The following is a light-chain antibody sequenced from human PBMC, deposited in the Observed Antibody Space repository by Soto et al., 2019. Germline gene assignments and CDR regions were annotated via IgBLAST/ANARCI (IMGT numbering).Light chain of an antibody. V-gene: IGKV3-15*01. CDR1: QNIYYN. Sequence: ILMTQSPATVSVSPGESATLSCRASQNIYYNVAWYQHRPGHAPRLLIYSASTRAPGIPARFSGSGSGTEFTLTLSSLQPEDYTVYSCLQYHTLWAFGQGTKVEI. J-gene: IGKJ1*01. CDR2: SAS. CDR3: LQYHTLWA.